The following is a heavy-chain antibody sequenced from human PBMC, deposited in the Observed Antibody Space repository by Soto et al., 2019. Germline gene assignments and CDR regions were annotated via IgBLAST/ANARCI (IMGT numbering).Heavy chain of an antibody. Sequence: GGSLRLSCAASGFTFRSYWMHWVRQAPGKGLVWVSRINRDGSSTSYADSVKGRVTISRDTAKNTLYLQMNSLRAEDTAVYYCAKDPVPPDYWGQGTLVTVSS. V-gene: IGHV3-74*01. CDR2: INRDGSST. J-gene: IGHJ4*02. CDR1: GFTFRSYW. D-gene: IGHD4-17*01. CDR3: AKDPVPPDY.